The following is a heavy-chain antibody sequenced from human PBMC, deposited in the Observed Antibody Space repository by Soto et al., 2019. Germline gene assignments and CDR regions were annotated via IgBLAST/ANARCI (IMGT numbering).Heavy chain of an antibody. Sequence: SVKVSCKASGFDFGSFGIQFLRQTRGRGLEWIGWIVVVSGSTNYARQFQGRVAISRDMSSSAAYLDLYDLKSDDTAVYFCSADHPHMAMGWPVWGQGTTVTVSS. D-gene: IGHD1-26*01. CDR2: IVVVSGST. CDR1: GFDFGSFG. CDR3: SADHPHMAMGWPV. J-gene: IGHJ6*02. V-gene: IGHV1-58*02.